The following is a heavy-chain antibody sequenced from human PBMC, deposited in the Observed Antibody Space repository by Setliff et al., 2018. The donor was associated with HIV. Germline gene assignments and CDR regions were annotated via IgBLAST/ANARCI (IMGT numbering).Heavy chain of an antibody. D-gene: IGHD3-22*01. V-gene: IGHV4-59*01. CDR3: ARGDYDSGGYFFDK. CDR1: DGSISTYY. J-gene: IGHJ4*02. Sequence: SETLSLTCSVSDGSISTYYWSWIRQPPGKGLEWIGYTYYSGITNYSPSLKSRVTFLVDTSKNQFSLRLSSVTAADTAVYFCARGDYDSGGYFFDKWGQGALVTVSS. CDR2: TYYSGIT.